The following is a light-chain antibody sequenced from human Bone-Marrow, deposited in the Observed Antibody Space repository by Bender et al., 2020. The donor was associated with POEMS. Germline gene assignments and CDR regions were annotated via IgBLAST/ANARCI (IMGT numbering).Light chain of an antibody. CDR1: SSDVGDYDY. V-gene: IGLV2-11*01. J-gene: IGLJ2*01. Sequence: QSVVTQPPSLSEAPRQRVTIFCTGTSSDVGDYDYVSWYQQHPGKAPQLMIYDVTKRPSGVPDRFSGSKSGNTASLTISGLQAEDEADYYCTSYRGDDTLVFGRGTRLTVL. CDR2: DVT. CDR3: TSYRGDDTLV.